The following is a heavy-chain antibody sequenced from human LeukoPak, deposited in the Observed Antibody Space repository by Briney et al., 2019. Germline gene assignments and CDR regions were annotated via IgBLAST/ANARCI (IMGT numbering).Heavy chain of an antibody. CDR3: ARVKVDSSSWYESSYGMDV. Sequence: GGSLRLSCAASGFTFSSYSMNWVRQAPGKGLEWVSYISSSSSSTIYYADSVKGRFTISRDNAKNSLYLQMNSLRAEDTAVYYCARVKVDSSSWYESSYGMDVWGQGTTVTVSS. CDR1: GFTFSSYS. D-gene: IGHD6-13*01. V-gene: IGHV3-48*01. J-gene: IGHJ6*02. CDR2: ISSSSSSTI.